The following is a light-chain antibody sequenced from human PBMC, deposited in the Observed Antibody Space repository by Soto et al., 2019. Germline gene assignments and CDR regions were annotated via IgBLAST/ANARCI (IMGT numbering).Light chain of an antibody. J-gene: IGKJ1*01. CDR2: GAS. V-gene: IGKV3-20*01. CDR3: QQYGSSPST. CDR1: QTVSNNY. Sequence: EVVLTQSPGTLSLSPGEMATLSCRASQTVSNNYLAWYQQKPGQAPRLLISGASSRATGIPDSFNGSGSGTDFTLTITRLEPEDFAVYYCQQYGSSPSTFGQGTKV.